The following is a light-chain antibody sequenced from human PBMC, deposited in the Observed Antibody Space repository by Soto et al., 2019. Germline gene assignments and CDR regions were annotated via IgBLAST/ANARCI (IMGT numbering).Light chain of an antibody. CDR3: SSYASSNTQV. V-gene: IGLV2-14*01. CDR1: SSDVGGYNY. J-gene: IGLJ2*01. Sequence: QPASVSGSPGQSITVSCIGTSSDVGGYNYVSWYQQHPDKAPKLIIYDVSNRPSGVSNRFSGSKSGNTASLTISGLQAEDEAYYYCSSYASSNTQVFGGGTKLTVL. CDR2: DVS.